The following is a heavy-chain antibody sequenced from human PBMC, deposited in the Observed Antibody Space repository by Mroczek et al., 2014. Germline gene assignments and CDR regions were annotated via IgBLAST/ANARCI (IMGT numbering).Heavy chain of an antibody. D-gene: IGHD3-3*01. CDR2: ISSSSSYI. Sequence: ESGEAWSSLGGSLRLSCAASGFTFSSYSMNWVRQAPGKGLEWVSSISSSSSYIYYADSVKGRFTISRDNAKNSLYLQMNSLRAEDTAVYYCARAPYDFWSGYYYYGMDVWGQGTTVTVSS. J-gene: IGHJ6*02. CDR1: GFTFSSYS. V-gene: IGHV3-21*01. CDR3: ARAPYDFWSGYYYYGMDV.